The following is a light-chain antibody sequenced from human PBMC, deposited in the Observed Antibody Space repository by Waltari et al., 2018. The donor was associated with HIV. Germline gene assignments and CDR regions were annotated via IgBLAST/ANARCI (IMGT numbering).Light chain of an antibody. V-gene: IGKV3-15*01. J-gene: IGKJ1*01. Sequence: EIVMTQYPVTLSVSPGERATLSCRASQSVSSNLAWYQPKRGQAPRPLIYAASTRATGIPARFSGRGSGTEFTLTSSSLRSEDFAVYYCQHYNNWLRTFGQGTKVEIK. CDR1: QSVSSN. CDR3: QHYNNWLRT. CDR2: AAS.